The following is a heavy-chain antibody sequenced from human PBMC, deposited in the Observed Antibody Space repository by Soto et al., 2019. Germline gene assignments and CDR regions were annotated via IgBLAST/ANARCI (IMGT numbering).Heavy chain of an antibody. D-gene: IGHD6-19*01. V-gene: IGHV1-69*18. CDR3: VVMRNVAVSNTMSFDL. CDR1: GATLSGYA. J-gene: IGHJ4*02. CDR2: IVPIFETL. Sequence: QVHLVQSGAEVKKPGSSVKVSCKASGATLSGYAINWVRQAPGHGLEWLGRIVPIFETLNYAERLQGRVAFTADESTTSVYVELTNLTLEDTAVYYCVVMRNVAVSNTMSFDLWGQGTQVTVSS.